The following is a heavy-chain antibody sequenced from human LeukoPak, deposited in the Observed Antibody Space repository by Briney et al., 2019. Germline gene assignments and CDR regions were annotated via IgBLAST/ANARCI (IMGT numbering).Heavy chain of an antibody. D-gene: IGHD6-19*01. J-gene: IGHJ4*02. V-gene: IGHV3-30*02. Sequence: PGGSLRLSCAASGFTFSSYGMHWFRQAPGKGLEWVAFIRYDGSNKYYADSVKGRFTISRDNSKNTLYLQMNSLRAEDTAVYYCAKDRREYSSGWYLDYWGQGTLVTVSS. CDR2: IRYDGSNK. CDR1: GFTFSSYG. CDR3: AKDRREYSSGWYLDY.